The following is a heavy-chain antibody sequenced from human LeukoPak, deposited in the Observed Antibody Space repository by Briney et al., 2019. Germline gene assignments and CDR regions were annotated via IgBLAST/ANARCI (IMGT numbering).Heavy chain of an antibody. V-gene: IGHV3-48*04. CDR2: ISGSSSLM. J-gene: IGHJ5*02. CDR3: AREVDYFDSSNFYPHLRFDP. Sequence: GGSLRLSCAASGFTFSSYAMSWVRQAPGMGLEWVSYISGSSSLMYYADSVKGRFTISRDNAKNSLFLQMNSLKVEDTAVYYCAREVDYFDSSNFYPHLRFDPWGQGTLVIVSS. D-gene: IGHD3-22*01. CDR1: GFTFSSYA.